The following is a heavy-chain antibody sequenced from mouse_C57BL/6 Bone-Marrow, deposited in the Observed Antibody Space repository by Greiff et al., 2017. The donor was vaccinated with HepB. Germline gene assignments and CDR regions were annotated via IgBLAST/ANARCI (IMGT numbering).Heavy chain of an antibody. Sequence: QVQLQQPGAELVRPGSSVKLSCKASGYTFTSYWMHWVKPRPIQGLEWIGNIDPSDSETHYNQKFKDKATLTVVKSSSTAYMQLSSLTSEDSAVYYCARWGTTVDWYFDVWGTGTTVTVSS. CDR2: IDPSDSET. CDR3: ARWGTTVDWYFDV. CDR1: GYTFTSYW. J-gene: IGHJ1*03. D-gene: IGHD1-1*01. V-gene: IGHV1-52*01.